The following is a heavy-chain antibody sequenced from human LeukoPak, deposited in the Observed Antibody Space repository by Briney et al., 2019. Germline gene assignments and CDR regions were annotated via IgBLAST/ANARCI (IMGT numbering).Heavy chain of an antibody. CDR3: ARATDYYDSSGSIIGVDY. D-gene: IGHD3-22*01. Sequence: GASVKVSCKASGGTLSSYAISWVRQAPGQGLEWMGGIIPIFGTANYAQKFQGRVTITTDESTSTAYMELSSLRSEDTAVYYCARATDYYDSSGSIIGVDYWGQGTLVTVSS. CDR1: GGTLSSYA. V-gene: IGHV1-69*05. J-gene: IGHJ4*02. CDR2: IIPIFGTA.